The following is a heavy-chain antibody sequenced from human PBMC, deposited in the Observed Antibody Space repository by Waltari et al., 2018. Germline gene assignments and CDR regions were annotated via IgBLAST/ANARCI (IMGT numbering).Heavy chain of an antibody. D-gene: IGHD6-19*01. J-gene: IGHJ4*02. CDR3: AREIGYSSGPYRGGFDY. V-gene: IGHV4-61*02. CDR1: GGSSSSGSYY. CDR2: IYTSGST. Sequence: QVQLQESGPGLVKPSQTLSLTCTVSGGSSSSGSYYWSWIRQPAGKGLEWIGRIYTSGSTNYNPSLKSRVTISVDTSKNQFSLKLSSVTAADTAVYYCAREIGYSSGPYRGGFDYWGQGTLVTVSS.